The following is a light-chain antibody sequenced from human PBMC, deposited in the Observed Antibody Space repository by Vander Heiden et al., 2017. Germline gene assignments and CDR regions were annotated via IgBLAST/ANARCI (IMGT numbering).Light chain of an antibody. Sequence: QSALTPPASVSGSPGQSITISCTGATSDVGGYNYVSWYQHHPDKAPKLIIFEVSNRPSGVPHRFSGSKAGNTASLTISGLQAEDEADYHCSSYTDSRTVVFGGGTKLTVL. CDR3: SSYTDSRTVV. CDR1: TSDVGGYNY. CDR2: EVS. V-gene: IGLV2-14*01. J-gene: IGLJ3*02.